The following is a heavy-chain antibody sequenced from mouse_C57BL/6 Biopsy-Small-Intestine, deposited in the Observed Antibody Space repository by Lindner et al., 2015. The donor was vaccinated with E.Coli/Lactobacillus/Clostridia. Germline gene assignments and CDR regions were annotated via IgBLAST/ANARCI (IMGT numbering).Heavy chain of an antibody. J-gene: IGHJ3*01. V-gene: IGHV1S29*02. D-gene: IGHD1-3*01. CDR1: GYTFSNYH. CDR2: INPNSGGT. Sequence: SVKVSCKASGYTFSNYHIHWLRQAPGQGLEWMGWINPNSGGTDHAQKFQGRVTMARDTSISTAYMELSSLLSDDTAVYYCTRDEAPKWGRHFYIWGQGTLVTVSS. CDR3: TRDEAPKWGRHFYI.